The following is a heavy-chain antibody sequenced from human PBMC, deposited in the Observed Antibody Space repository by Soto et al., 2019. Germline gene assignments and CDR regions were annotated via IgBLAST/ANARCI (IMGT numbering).Heavy chain of an antibody. CDR1: GFTFSSYG. CDR2: ISYDGSNK. Sequence: GGSLRLSCAASGFTFSSYGMHWVRQAPGKGLEWVAVISYDGSNKYYANSVKGRFTISRDNSKNTLYLQMNSLRAEDTAVYYCAKDPWRGLRIAVAANGSPFDYWGQGTLVTVSS. D-gene: IGHD6-19*01. J-gene: IGHJ4*02. V-gene: IGHV3-30*18. CDR3: AKDPWRGLRIAVAANGSPFDY.